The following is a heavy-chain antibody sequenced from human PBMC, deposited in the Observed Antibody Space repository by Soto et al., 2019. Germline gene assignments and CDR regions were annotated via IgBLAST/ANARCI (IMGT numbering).Heavy chain of an antibody. Sequence: ASVKSPCKASGGTFSSYAISWVRQAPGQGLEWMGGIIPIFGTANYAQKFQGRVTITADESTSTAYMGLSSLRSEDTAVYYCAREYQGYYPPYFDYWGQGTRVTVSS. CDR1: GGTFSSYA. J-gene: IGHJ4*02. CDR3: AREYQGYYPPYFDY. CDR2: IIPIFGTA. D-gene: IGHD3-22*01. V-gene: IGHV1-69*13.